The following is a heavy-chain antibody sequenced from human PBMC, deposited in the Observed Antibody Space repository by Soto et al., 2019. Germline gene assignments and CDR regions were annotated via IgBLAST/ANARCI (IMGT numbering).Heavy chain of an antibody. CDR1: GGSFSYSY. V-gene: IGHV4-34*01. J-gene: IGHJ5*01. Sequence: PSETLSLTCAVFGGSFSYSYWSWIRQSPGKGLEWIGEISNSGRTYYNPSLKSRVTISGDTSKNQFSLEVRSVAAADTGTYYCARGRPAIATRWFDSWGQGLLVTVSS. CDR3: ARGRPAIATRWFDS. CDR2: ISNSGRT. D-gene: IGHD1-1*01.